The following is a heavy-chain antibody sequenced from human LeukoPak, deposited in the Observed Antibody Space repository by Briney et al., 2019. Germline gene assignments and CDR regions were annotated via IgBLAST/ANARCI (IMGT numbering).Heavy chain of an antibody. CDR3: ARSRGTMVRGVNWFDP. D-gene: IGHD3-10*01. Sequence: ASVKVSCKASGYTFTSYDINWVRQATGQGLEWMGWMNPNSGNTGYAQKFQGRVTMTRNTSISTAYMELSRLRSDDTAVYYCARSRGTMVRGVNWFDPWGQGTLVTVSS. CDR2: MNPNSGNT. V-gene: IGHV1-8*01. J-gene: IGHJ5*02. CDR1: GYTFTSYD.